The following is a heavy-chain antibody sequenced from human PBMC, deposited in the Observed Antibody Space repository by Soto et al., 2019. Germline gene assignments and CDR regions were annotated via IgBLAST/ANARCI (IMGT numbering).Heavy chain of an antibody. CDR1: GASISRIGYF. Sequence: PSETLSLTCTVSGASISRIGYFWSWIRQYPGKGLEWIGYINYSGSTYYNPSLKSRVIISVDTSKNDFSLTLSSVTAADTAVYYCASYYYDSNRFDYWGQGTLVTVPQ. D-gene: IGHD3-22*01. J-gene: IGHJ4*02. CDR2: INYSGST. V-gene: IGHV4-31*03. CDR3: ASYYYDSNRFDY.